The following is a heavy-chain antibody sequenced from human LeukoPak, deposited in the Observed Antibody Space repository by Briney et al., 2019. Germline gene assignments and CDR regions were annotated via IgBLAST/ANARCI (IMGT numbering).Heavy chain of an antibody. J-gene: IGHJ4*02. D-gene: IGHD2-15*01. CDR1: GGSISNYY. CDR3: ARHCTGGTCYSNYFDY. V-gene: IGHV4-4*07. CDR2: IYTTGST. Sequence: SETLSLTCTVSGGSISNYYWSWIRQPAGKGLEWIGRIYTTGSTNYNPSLKSRATISVDTSKNQFSLTLSSVTAADTAVYYCARHCTGGTCYSNYFDYWGQGTLVTVSS.